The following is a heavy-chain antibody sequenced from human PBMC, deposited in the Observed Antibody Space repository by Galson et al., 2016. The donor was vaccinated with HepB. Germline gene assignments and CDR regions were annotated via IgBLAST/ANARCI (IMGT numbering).Heavy chain of an antibody. CDR3: ARDYGPGEQIQKYDY. J-gene: IGHJ4*02. V-gene: IGHV3-11*01. Sequence: SLRLSCAASGFTFSGYYMSWIRQAPGKGLEWISYITSSGSTIYYADSVKGRFTISRDNAQNSLYLQMNNLRPEDTAVYYCARDYGPGEQIQKYDYWGQGTLVTVSS. D-gene: IGHD3-16*01. CDR2: ITSSGSTI. CDR1: GFTFSGYY.